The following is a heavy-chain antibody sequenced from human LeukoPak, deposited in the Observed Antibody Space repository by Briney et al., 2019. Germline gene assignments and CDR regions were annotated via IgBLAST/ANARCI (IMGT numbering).Heavy chain of an antibody. Sequence: GKSLRLSCAASGFTFSAYGMQWVRQAPGKGLEWVAVISNDGYNKYYANSVKGRFTISRDSSKNTLYLQMNSLRPEDTAVYSCAKDLTTLFLASDVWGLGTMVTVSS. CDR2: ISNDGYNK. CDR1: GFTFSAYG. CDR3: AKDLTTLFLASDV. J-gene: IGHJ3*01. V-gene: IGHV3-30*18. D-gene: IGHD4-11*01.